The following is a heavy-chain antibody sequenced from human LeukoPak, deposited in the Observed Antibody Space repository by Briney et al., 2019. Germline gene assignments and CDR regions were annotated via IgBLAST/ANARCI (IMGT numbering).Heavy chain of an antibody. CDR3: ASVRIPGYSSSGSPAHDY. Sequence: PGGSLRLSCAASGFTVSTNYMSWVRQAPGKGLEWVSVIYSGGSTYYSDALKGRFTISRNKSKNTLYLQIMSRVAADTAVYYCASVRIPGYSSSGSPAHDYWGQGPLVPVSS. V-gene: IGHV3-66*01. J-gene: IGHJ4*02. CDR1: GFTVSTNY. D-gene: IGHD6-13*01. CDR2: IYSGGST.